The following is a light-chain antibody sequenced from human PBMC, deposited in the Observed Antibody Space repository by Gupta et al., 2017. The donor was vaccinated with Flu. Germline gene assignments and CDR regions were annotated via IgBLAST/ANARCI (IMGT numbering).Light chain of an antibody. CDR1: TGAATSGYY. J-gene: IGLJ2*01. CDR2: STS. V-gene: IGLV7-43*01. Sequence: QTVVPQEPSLTVSPGGPVTLTCASSTGAATSGYYPNWFQQKPGQAPRPLIYSTSHKHPWTPARFSGSRLGGKAALTLSGVQPEDEAEYYCLLYYGGAQLGVFGGGTKLTVL. CDR3: LLYYGGAQLGV.